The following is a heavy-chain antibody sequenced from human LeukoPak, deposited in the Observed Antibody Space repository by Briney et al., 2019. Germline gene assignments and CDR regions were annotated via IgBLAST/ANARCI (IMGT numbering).Heavy chain of an antibody. CDR2: IYYSRRT. V-gene: IGHV4-39*01. J-gene: IGHJ3*02. CDR3: ARRCLAWNAFDI. Sequence: PSETLSLTCTVSGGSITGSSYFWAWIRQPPGKGLEWIGSIYYSRRTYSSPSLKLRVTMSVNTSKTQCSLNLSSVPAADTAVYYCARRCLAWNAFDIWGQGTMVTVSS. D-gene: IGHD3/OR15-3a*01. CDR1: GGSITGSSYF.